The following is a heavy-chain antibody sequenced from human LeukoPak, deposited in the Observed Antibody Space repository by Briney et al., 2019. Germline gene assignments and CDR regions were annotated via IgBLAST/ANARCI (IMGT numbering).Heavy chain of an antibody. CDR2: INHSGST. V-gene: IGHV4-34*01. CDR1: GGSFSGYY. Sequence: SETLSLTCAVYGGSFSGYYWSWIRQPPGKGLEWIGEINHSGSTNYNPSLKSRVTISVDTYKNQSSLKLSSVTAADTAVDYCAGRIVVVPADHAPQHWGQGTLVTVSS. D-gene: IGHD2-2*01. CDR3: AGRIVVVPADHAPQH. J-gene: IGHJ1*01.